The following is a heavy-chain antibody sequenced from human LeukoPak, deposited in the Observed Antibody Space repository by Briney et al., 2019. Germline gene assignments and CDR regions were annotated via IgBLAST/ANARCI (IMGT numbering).Heavy chain of an antibody. V-gene: IGHV4-39*07. CDR2: ISYSGIT. Sequence: PSETLSLTCTVSGGSISGSSYFWGWIRQSPAKGLEWIGSISYSGITHYNPSPKSRVTMSVDTSRNQVSLNLDSVTAADTAVYYCARDSYCSTTSCHLDYWGQGILVTVPS. CDR3: ARDSYCSTTSCHLDY. D-gene: IGHD2-2*01. CDR1: GGSISGSSYF. J-gene: IGHJ4*02.